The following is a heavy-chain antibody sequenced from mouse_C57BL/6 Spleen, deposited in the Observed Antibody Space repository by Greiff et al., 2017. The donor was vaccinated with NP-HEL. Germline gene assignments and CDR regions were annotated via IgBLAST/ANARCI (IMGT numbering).Heavy chain of an antibody. CDR3: ARGGDYYGYDY. CDR1: GYTFTTYP. J-gene: IGHJ2*01. V-gene: IGHV1-47*01. D-gene: IGHD1-2*01. Sequence: VKVVESGAELVKPGASVKMSCKASGYTFTTYPIEWMKQNHGKSLEWIGNFHPYNDDTKYNEKFKGKATLTVEKSSSTVYLELSRLTSDDSAVYYCARGGDYYGYDYWGQGTTLTVSS. CDR2: FHPYNDDT.